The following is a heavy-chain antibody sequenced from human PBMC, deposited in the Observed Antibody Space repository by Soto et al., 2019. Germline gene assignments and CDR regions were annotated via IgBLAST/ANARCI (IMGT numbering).Heavy chain of an antibody. D-gene: IGHD3-9*01. J-gene: IGHJ6*02. CDR2: IKQDGSEK. CDR3: ARFELNSYYYYGMDV. Sequence: ALRLSCAASGFTFSSYWMSWVRQAPGKGLEWVANIKQDGSEKYYVDSVKGRFTISRDNAKNSLYLQMNSLRAEDTAVYYCARFELNSYYYYGMDVWGQGTTVTVSS. V-gene: IGHV3-7*03. CDR1: GFTFSSYW.